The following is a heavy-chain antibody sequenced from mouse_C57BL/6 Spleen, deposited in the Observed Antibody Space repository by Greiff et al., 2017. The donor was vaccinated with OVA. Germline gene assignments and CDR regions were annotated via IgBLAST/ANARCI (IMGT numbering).Heavy chain of an antibody. CDR1: GYSITSGYY. Sequence: EVKLQESGPGLVKPSQSLSLTCSVTGYSITSGYYWNWIRQFPGNKLEWMGYISYDGSNNYNPSLKNRISITRDTSKNQFFLKLNSVTTEDTATYYCARDRGLGGYFDYWGQGTTLTVSS. CDR2: ISYDGSN. V-gene: IGHV3-6*01. J-gene: IGHJ2*01. CDR3: ARDRGLGGYFDY. D-gene: IGHD4-1*01.